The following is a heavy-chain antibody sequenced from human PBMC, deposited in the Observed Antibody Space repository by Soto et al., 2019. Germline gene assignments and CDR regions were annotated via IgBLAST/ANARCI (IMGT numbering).Heavy chain of an antibody. CDR1: GFSLSTSGVG. CDR2: IYWDDDK. CDR3: AHRVYGSGTQGRWFDP. V-gene: IGHV2-5*02. J-gene: IGHJ5*02. Sequence: YGPTLVNPTQTLTLICTFSGFSLSTSGVGVGWIRQPPGKALEWLALIYWDDDKRYSPSLKSRLTITKDTSKNQVVLTMTNMDPVDTATYYCAHRVYGSGTQGRWFDPWGQGTLVTVSS. D-gene: IGHD3-10*01.